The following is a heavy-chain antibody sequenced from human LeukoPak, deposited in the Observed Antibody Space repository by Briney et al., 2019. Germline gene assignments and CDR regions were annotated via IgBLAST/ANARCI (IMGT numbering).Heavy chain of an antibody. V-gene: IGHV4-59*01. CDR2: IYYSGST. Sequence: PSGTLSLTCTVSGGSISSYYWSWIRQPPGKGLEWIGYIYYSGSTNYNPSLKSRVTISVDTSKNQFSLKLSSVTAADTAVYYCAAWTYSGYYFAFDYWGQGTLVTVSS. CDR1: GGSISSYY. J-gene: IGHJ4*02. CDR3: AAWTYSGYYFAFDY. D-gene: IGHD3-22*01.